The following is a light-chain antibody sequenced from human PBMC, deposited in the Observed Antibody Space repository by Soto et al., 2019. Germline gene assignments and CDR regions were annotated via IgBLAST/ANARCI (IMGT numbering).Light chain of an antibody. CDR2: LNSDGSR. CDR1: SGHNTYA. Sequence: QLVLTQSPSASASLGASVRLTCTLSSGHNTYAIAWHQQQPEKGPRYLMELNSDGSRIKGDGIPDRFSGSSSGAERYLSISSLQSEDEADYYCQTWGTGTHVVFGGGTKVTVL. V-gene: IGLV4-69*01. CDR3: QTWGTGTHVV. J-gene: IGLJ2*01.